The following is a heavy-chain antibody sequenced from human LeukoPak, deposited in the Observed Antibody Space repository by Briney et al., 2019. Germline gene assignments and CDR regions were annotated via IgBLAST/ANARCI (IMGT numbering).Heavy chain of an antibody. CDR1: GGTFSSYA. CDR3: ARSYYYDSSGPLAGAYFDY. J-gene: IGHJ4*02. Sequence: SVKVSCKASGGTFSSYAITWVRQAPGHGLEWMGRIIPIFGTANYAQKLQGRVTISADESTSTAYMDLRSLRSEDTAVYYCARSYYYDSSGPLAGAYFDYWGQGTLVTVSS. CDR2: IIPIFGTA. V-gene: IGHV1-69*13. D-gene: IGHD3-22*01.